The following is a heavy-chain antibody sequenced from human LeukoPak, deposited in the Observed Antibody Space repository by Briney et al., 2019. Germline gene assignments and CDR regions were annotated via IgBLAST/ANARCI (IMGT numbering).Heavy chain of an antibody. CDR2: ISYDGSNK. Sequence: GGSLRLSCAASGFTFSSYAMHWVRQAPGKGLEWVAVISYDGSNKYYADSVKGRFTISRDNSKNTLYLQMNSLRAEDTAVYYCVKVPWFGELFPLDYWGQGTLVTVSS. V-gene: IGHV3-30*04. D-gene: IGHD3-10*01. CDR3: VKVPWFGELFPLDY. J-gene: IGHJ4*02. CDR1: GFTFSSYA.